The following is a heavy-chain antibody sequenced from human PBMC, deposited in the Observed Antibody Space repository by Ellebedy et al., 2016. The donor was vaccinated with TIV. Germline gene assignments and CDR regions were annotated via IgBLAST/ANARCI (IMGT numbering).Heavy chain of an antibody. Sequence: MPSETLSLTCAISGDSVSNKYATWNWIRQSPSRGLEWLGRAYYRSTWIYDYAVSVKGRITINPDTSNNQLSLHLNSVTPEDTAVYYCARDPSWRYRCADVWGQGTTVTVSS. CDR1: GDSVSNKYAT. D-gene: IGHD1-26*01. CDR3: ARDPSWRYRCADV. CDR2: AYYRSTWIY. V-gene: IGHV6-1*01. J-gene: IGHJ6*02.